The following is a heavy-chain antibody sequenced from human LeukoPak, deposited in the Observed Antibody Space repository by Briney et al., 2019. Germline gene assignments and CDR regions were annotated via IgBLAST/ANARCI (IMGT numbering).Heavy chain of an antibody. CDR1: GFTFSGYD. CDR3: ARSFSSGATAPDY. Sequence: GGSLGLSCAASGFTFSGYDMSWVRQAPGKGLEWVSTISDSGGSTYYADSVKGRFTISRDNSDNTLYLQMNSLRVEDTAVYYCARSFSSGATAPDYWGQGTLVTVSS. D-gene: IGHD1-26*01. J-gene: IGHJ4*02. CDR2: ISDSGGST. V-gene: IGHV3-23*01.